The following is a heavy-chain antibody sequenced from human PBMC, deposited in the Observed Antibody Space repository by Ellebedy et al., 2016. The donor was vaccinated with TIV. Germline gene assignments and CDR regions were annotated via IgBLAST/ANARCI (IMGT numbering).Heavy chain of an antibody. Sequence: GGSLRLSCAGSGSNFSGYWMYWARQAPGKGLVWVSRSNSDGSRISYADSVKGQFTISSDNAKNTLYLQMNSLRAEDTAAYYCARGSWACSGSMDVWGQGTTVTVSS. J-gene: IGHJ6*02. D-gene: IGHD6-19*01. V-gene: IGHV3-74*01. CDR3: ARGSWACSGSMDV. CDR2: SNSDGSRI. CDR1: GSNFSGYW.